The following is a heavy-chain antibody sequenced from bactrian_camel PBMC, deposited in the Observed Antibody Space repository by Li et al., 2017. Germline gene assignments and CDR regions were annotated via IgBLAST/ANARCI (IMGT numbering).Heavy chain of an antibody. CDR1: GFIFGKDD. CDR3: AARTTSGNIGGTWSSEARYAI. Sequence: VQLVESGGGLVQPGGTLRLSCAVSGFIFGKDDMSWVRQAPGKGREGVASIYAYRGSTFYAGSVEGRFTISRDNANNTFYLQMNSLKPEDSAMYYCAARTTSGNIGGTWSSEARYAIWGQGTQVTVS. J-gene: IGHJ4*01. D-gene: IGHD1*01. V-gene: IGHV3S40*01. CDR2: IYAYRGST.